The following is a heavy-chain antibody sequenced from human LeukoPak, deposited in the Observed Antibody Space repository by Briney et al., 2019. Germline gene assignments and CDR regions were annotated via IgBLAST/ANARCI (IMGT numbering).Heavy chain of an antibody. D-gene: IGHD2-15*01. J-gene: IGHJ1*01. CDR1: EFTVSTNY. V-gene: IGHV3-53*01. CDR3: ASPGYCSGSSCYSGYFQH. Sequence: GGSLRLFCAASEFTVSTNYMNWVRQAPGKGLEWVSVVYYDGNTYYADSVKGRFTISRDSSKNTLYLQMNSLRAEDTAVYYCASPGYCSGSSCYSGYFQHWGQGTLVTVSS. CDR2: VYYDGNT.